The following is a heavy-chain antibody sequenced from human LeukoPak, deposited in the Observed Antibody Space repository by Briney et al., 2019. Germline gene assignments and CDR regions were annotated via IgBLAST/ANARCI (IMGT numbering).Heavy chain of an antibody. CDR1: GFTFSSYA. V-gene: IGHV3-23*01. CDR3: AKEGRYCSSTSCYRYFQH. J-gene: IGHJ1*01. D-gene: IGHD2-2*01. CDR2: ISGSGGST. Sequence: GGSLRLSCAASGFTFSSYAMSWVRQAPGKGLEWVSAISGSGGSTYYADSVKGRFTISRDNSKNTLYLQMNSLRAEDTAVYYCAKEGRYCSSTSCYRYFQHWGQGTLVTVSS.